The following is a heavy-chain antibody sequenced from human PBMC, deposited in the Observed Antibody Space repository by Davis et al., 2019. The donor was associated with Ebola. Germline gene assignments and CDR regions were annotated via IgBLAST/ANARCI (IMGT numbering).Heavy chain of an antibody. J-gene: IGHJ4*02. CDR3: ARVLDYDFWSGPFDY. Sequence: GGSLRLSCAASGFTFSSYEMNWVRQAPGKGLEWVSSISSSSSYIYYADSVKGRFTISRDNAQNSLYLQMNSLRAEDTAVYYCARVLDYDFWSGPFDYWGQGTLVTVSS. D-gene: IGHD3-3*01. V-gene: IGHV3-21*01. CDR1: GFTFSSYE. CDR2: ISSSSSYI.